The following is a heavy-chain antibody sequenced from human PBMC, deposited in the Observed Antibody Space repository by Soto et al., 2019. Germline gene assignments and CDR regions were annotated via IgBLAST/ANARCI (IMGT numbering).Heavy chain of an antibody. CDR2: ISGSGGGT. CDR3: AKFGMATTKRSPPYYIDY. CDR1: GFTFSSYA. J-gene: IGHJ4*02. Sequence: GGSLSLSCAASGFTFSSYAMSWVRQAPGKGLEWVSSISGSGGGTYYADSVKGRFTFSRDNSKNTLYLQMNSLRAEDTAVYYCAKFGMATTKRSPPYYIDYWGQGALVTVSS. V-gene: IGHV3-23*01. D-gene: IGHD1-1*01.